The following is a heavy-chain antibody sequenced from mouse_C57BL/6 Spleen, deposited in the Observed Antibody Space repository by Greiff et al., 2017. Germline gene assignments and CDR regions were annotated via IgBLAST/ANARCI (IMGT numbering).Heavy chain of an antibody. Sequence: QVQLQQSGAELVRPGSSVKLSCKASGYTFTSYWMDWVKQRPGQGLEWIGNIYPTDSETHYKQKFQDKATLTVDKSSSTAYMPLRSLTSEDSAVYYCARPELGWYFWGRGTGTTVTVSS. D-gene: IGHD4-1*01. V-gene: IGHV1-61*01. J-gene: IGHJ1*03. CDR1: GYTFTSYW. CDR2: IYPTDSET. CDR3: ARPELGWYFWG.